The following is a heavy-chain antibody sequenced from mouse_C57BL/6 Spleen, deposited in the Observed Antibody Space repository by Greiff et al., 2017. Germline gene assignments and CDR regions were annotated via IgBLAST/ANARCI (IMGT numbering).Heavy chain of an antibody. Sequence: VQLQQPGAELVMPGASVKLSCKASGYTFTSYWMHWVKQRPGQGLEWIGEIDPSDSYTNYNQKFKGKSTLTVDKSSSTAYMQLSSLTSEDSAVYYGARPPYGKKGNYYAMGCWGQGTSVTV. CDR1: GYTFTSYW. D-gene: IGHD2-1*01. J-gene: IGHJ4*01. CDR2: IDPSDSYT. V-gene: IGHV1-69*01. CDR3: ARPPYGKKGNYYAMGC.